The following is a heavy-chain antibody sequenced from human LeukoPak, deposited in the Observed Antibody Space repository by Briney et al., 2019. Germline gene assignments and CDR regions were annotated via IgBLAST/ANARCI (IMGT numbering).Heavy chain of an antibody. CDR3: ARVVVVVVPAAMAWFDP. CDR2: IYYSGST. D-gene: IGHD2-2*01. Sequence: SETLSLTCTVSGGSISSGGYYWGWIRQHPGKGLGWMGYIYYSGSTYYNPSLKSRVTISVDTSKNQFSLKLSSVTAADTAVYYCARVVVVVVPAAMAWFDPWGQGTLVTVSS. CDR1: GGSISSGGYY. J-gene: IGHJ5*02. V-gene: IGHV4-31*03.